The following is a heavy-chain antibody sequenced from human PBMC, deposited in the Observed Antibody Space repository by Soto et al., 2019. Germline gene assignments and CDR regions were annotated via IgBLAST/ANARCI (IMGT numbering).Heavy chain of an antibody. D-gene: IGHD4-17*01. Sequence: QVQLVQSGAEVKKPGASVKVSCKASGYTFTTYDINWVRQATGQGLEWMGWMNPNSGNTGYAPQXXXXXXXXXXXXXXXXXXXLNSLTSQDTAVYYCARSSTMTTNFDYWGQGTLVTVSS. CDR3: ARSSTMTTNFDY. CDR2: MNPNSGNT. V-gene: IGHV1-8*01. J-gene: IGHJ4*02. CDR1: GYTFTTYD.